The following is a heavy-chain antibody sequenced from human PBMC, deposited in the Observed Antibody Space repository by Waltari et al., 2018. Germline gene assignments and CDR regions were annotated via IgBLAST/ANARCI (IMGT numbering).Heavy chain of an antibody. CDR3: ARVAYYGSGSFFYFDY. J-gene: IGHJ4*02. V-gene: IGHV4-61*02. Sequence: QVQLPDSGPGLVKPSQTLSLTCTVSGGPIRSGSYYWGWIRQPPGKGLEWIGRIYTSWSTNYNPSLKSRVTISVDTSKNQFSLKLSSVTAADTAVYYCARVAYYGSGSFFYFDYWGQGTLVTVSS. D-gene: IGHD3-10*01. CDR2: IYTSWST. CDR1: GGPIRSGSYY.